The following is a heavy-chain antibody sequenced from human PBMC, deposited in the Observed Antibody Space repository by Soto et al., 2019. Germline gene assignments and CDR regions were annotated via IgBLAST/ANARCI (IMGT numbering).Heavy chain of an antibody. Sequence: GGSLRLSCAASGFTFSSYAMHWVRQAPGKGLEWVAVISYDGSNKYYADSVKGRFTISRDNSKNTLYLQMNSLRAEDTAVYYCANSLSGSTPDYWGQGTLVTVSS. CDR1: GFTFSSYA. CDR2: ISYDGSNK. V-gene: IGHV3-30-3*01. CDR3: ANSLSGSTPDY. D-gene: IGHD3-10*01. J-gene: IGHJ4*02.